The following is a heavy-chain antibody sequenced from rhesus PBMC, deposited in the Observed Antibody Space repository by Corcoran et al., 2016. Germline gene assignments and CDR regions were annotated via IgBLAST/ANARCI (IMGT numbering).Heavy chain of an antibody. V-gene: IGHV4-65*01. Sequence: QVQLQESGPGLVTPSETLSLTCAVSGGSISSSNWWSGIRQPPGKGLEWIGYISGSSGSTYYNPSLKSRVTISTDPSKNQLSLKLSSVTAADTAVYYCARREYSSWSGYYGLDSWGQGVVVTVSS. CDR2: ISGSSGST. CDR3: ARREYSSWSGYYGLDS. CDR1: GGSISSSNW. D-gene: IGHD6-13*01. J-gene: IGHJ6*01.